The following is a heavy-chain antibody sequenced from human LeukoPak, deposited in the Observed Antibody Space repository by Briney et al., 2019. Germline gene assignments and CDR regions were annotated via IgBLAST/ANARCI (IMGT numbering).Heavy chain of an antibody. CDR2: ISGSGGST. CDR3: ASPRITGTSRPFDY. Sequence: GGSLRLSXAASGFSFSSYAMNWVRQAPGKGLEWVSVISGSGGSTYYADSVKGRFTISRDNSKNTLDLQMNSLRAEDTAVYYCASPRITGTSRPFDYWGQGTLVTVSS. CDR1: GFSFSSYA. D-gene: IGHD1-7*01. J-gene: IGHJ4*02. V-gene: IGHV3-23*01.